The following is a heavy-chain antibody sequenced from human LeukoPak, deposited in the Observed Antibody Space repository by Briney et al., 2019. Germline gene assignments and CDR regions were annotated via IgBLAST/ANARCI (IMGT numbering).Heavy chain of an antibody. Sequence: ASVKVSCKASGYTFTTYAMHWVRQAPGQRLEWMGWINAGNGNTKYSQKFQGRVTITRDTSASTAYMELSSLRSEDTAVYYCARLKYCTNGVCYAGFDYWGQGTLVTVSS. V-gene: IGHV1-3*01. CDR1: GYTFTTYA. CDR2: INAGNGNT. J-gene: IGHJ4*02. D-gene: IGHD2-8*01. CDR3: ARLKYCTNGVCYAGFDY.